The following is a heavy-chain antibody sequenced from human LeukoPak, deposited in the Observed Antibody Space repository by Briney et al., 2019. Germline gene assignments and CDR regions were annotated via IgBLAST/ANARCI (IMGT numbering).Heavy chain of an antibody. Sequence: GGSLRLSCAASGFTFSSYGMHWVRQAPGKGLEWVAVISYDGSNKYYADSVKGRFTISRDNSKNTLYLQMNSLRAEDTAVYYCARPRVETVMVPDYWGQGTLVTVSS. CDR1: GFTFSSYG. V-gene: IGHV3-30*03. CDR2: ISYDGSNK. J-gene: IGHJ4*02. D-gene: IGHD5-18*01. CDR3: ARPRVETVMVPDY.